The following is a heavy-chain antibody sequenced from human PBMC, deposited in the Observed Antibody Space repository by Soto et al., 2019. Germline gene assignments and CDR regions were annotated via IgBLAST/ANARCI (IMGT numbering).Heavy chain of an antibody. CDR2: ISAYNGNT. CDR3: ARDRWSIAAAGTGYYYYGMDV. CDR1: GYTFTSYG. J-gene: IGHJ6*02. D-gene: IGHD6-13*01. Sequence: GASVKVSCKASGYTFTSYGISWVRQAPGQGLEWMGWISAYNGNTNYAQKLQGRVTMTTDTSTSTAYMELRSLRSDDTAVYYCARDRWSIAAAGTGYYYYGMDVWGQGTTVTVSS. V-gene: IGHV1-18*04.